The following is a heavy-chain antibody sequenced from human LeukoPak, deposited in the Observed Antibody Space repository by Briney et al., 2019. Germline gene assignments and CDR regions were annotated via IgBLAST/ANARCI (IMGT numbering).Heavy chain of an antibody. Sequence: GGSLRLSCAASGFSVSNGWMSWVRQAPGKGLEWAGRIKSETDGGTTDYGAPVKGRFTISRDDSKNTLYLQMNSLKTEDTAVYYCTTGGHYFGDWGQGTLATVSS. CDR2: IKSETDGGTT. V-gene: IGHV3-15*01. CDR1: GFSVSNGW. J-gene: IGHJ4*02. CDR3: TTGGHYFGD.